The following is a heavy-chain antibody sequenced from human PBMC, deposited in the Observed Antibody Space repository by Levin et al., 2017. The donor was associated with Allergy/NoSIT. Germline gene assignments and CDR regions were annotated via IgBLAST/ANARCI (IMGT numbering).Heavy chain of an antibody. Sequence: SQTLSLTCPVYGGSFRGYYWSWIRQPPGKGLEWIGEINHSGSTNYNPSLKSRVTISVDTSKNQFSLKLSSVTAADTAVYYCARTTMVRGVIRGAFDIWGQGTMVTVSS. CDR3: ARTTMVRGVIRGAFDI. CDR2: INHSGST. D-gene: IGHD3-10*01. V-gene: IGHV4-34*01. CDR1: GGSFRGYY. J-gene: IGHJ3*02.